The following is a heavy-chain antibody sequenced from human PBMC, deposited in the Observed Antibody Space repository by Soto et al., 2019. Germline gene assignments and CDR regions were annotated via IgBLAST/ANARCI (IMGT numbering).Heavy chain of an antibody. V-gene: IGHV1-58*01. CDR3: AADLDGVVTKLPYYYYYMDV. Sequence: ASVKVSCKASGFTFTSSAVQWVRQARGQRLEWIGWIVVGSGNTNYAQKFQERVTITRDMSTSTAYMELSSLRSEDTAVYYCAADLDGVVTKLPYYYYYMDVWGKGTTVTVSS. D-gene: IGHD3-3*01. CDR1: GFTFTSSA. J-gene: IGHJ6*03. CDR2: IVVGSGNT.